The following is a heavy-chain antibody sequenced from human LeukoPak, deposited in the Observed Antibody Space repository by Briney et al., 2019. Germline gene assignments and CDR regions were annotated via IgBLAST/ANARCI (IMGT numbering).Heavy chain of an antibody. V-gene: IGHV4-4*02. J-gene: IGHJ5*02. CDR3: ARSPGYCSGGSCYYSWFDP. CDR2: VHLDGRT. D-gene: IGHD2-15*01. CDR1: GGSVTSTNW. Sequence: PSETLSLTCDVSGGSVTSTNWWTWVRQPPGKGLEWTGEVHLDGRTNYNPSLKSRLIMSVDLPENHISLKLTSVTAAGTAVYYCARSPGYCSGGSCYYSWFDPWGQGTLVTVSS.